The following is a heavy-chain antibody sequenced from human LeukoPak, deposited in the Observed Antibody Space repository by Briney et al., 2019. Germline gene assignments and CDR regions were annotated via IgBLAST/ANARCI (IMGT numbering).Heavy chain of an antibody. CDR3: ARARDSSGWYRAIVDAFDI. D-gene: IGHD6-19*01. J-gene: IGHJ3*02. V-gene: IGHV4-34*01. Sequence: PSETLSLTCAVYGGSFSGYYWSWIRQPPGKGLEWIGEINHSGSTNYNPSLKSRVTISVDTSKNQFSLKLSSVTAADTAVYYCARARDSSGWYRAIVDAFDIWGQGTMVTVSS. CDR1: GGSFSGYY. CDR2: INHSGST.